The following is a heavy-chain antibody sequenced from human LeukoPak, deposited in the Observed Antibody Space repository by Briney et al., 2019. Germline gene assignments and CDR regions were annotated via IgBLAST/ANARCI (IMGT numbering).Heavy chain of an antibody. CDR1: GGSISSSNW. D-gene: IGHD3-10*01. V-gene: IGHV4-4*02. Sequence: PSETLSLTCAVSGGSISSSNWWSWIRQPPGKGLEWIGEIYHSESTNYNPSLKSRVTISVDKSKTQFSLKLSSVTSADTAVYYCARAPGPRRYGSGSYYNGGSCFDPWGQGTLVTVSS. CDR2: IYHSEST. CDR3: ARAPGPRRYGSGSYYNGGSCFDP. J-gene: IGHJ5*02.